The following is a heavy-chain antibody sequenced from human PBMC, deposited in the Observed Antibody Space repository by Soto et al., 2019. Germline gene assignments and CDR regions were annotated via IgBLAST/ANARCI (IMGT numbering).Heavy chain of an antibody. J-gene: IGHJ6*02. D-gene: IGHD6-25*01. CDR1: GFTFSSYG. CDR2: ISYDGSNK. CDR3: ANLGQQRHQGLDV. Sequence: PGGSLRLSCAASGFTFSSYGMHWVRQAPGKGLEWVAVISYDGSNKYYADSVKGRFTISRDNSKNTLYLQMNSLRAEDTAVYYCANLGQQRHQGLDVWGQGTTVTVSS. V-gene: IGHV3-30*18.